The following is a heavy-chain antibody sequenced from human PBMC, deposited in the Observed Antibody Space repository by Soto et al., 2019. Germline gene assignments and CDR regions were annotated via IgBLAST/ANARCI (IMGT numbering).Heavy chain of an antibody. V-gene: IGHV2-5*02. D-gene: IGHD3-10*01. Sequence: QITLKESGPTLVKPTQTLTLTCTFSGFSLSTSGVGVGWIRQPPGKALEWLALIYWDDDKRYSPSLKSRLTITKATSKNQVVLTMTNMDPVDTAPYYGAHSPLNAGSGWFDPWGQGTLVTVSS. CDR3: AHSPLNAGSGWFDP. CDR2: IYWDDDK. J-gene: IGHJ5*02. CDR1: GFSLSTSGVG.